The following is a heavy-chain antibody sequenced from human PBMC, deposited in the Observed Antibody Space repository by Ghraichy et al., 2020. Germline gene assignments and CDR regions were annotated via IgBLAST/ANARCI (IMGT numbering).Heavy chain of an antibody. V-gene: IGHV3-20*01. D-gene: IGHD2-15*01. Sequence: GGSLRLSCAASGFTFDDYTMSWVRQAPGKGLEWVSGINWDGGITSYADSVKGRFTVSRDNAKNSLYLHVNSLRAEDTALYHCARGTRTGWYYFDDWGQGTLVTVSS. CDR2: INWDGGIT. CDR1: GFTFDDYT. J-gene: IGHJ4*02. CDR3: ARGTRTGWYYFDD.